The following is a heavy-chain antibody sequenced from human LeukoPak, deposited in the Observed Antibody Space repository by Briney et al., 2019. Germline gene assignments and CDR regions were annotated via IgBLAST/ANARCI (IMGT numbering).Heavy chain of an antibody. CDR1: GGSFSGYY. CDR3: AGYCSGGSCYFRS. V-gene: IGHV4-34*01. CDR2: INHSGST. Sequence: SETLSLTCAVHGGSFSGYYWSWIRQPPGKGLEWIGEINHSGSTNYNPSLKSRVTISVDTSKNQFSLKLSSVTAADTAVYYCAGYCSGGSCYFRSWGQGTLVTVSS. D-gene: IGHD2-15*01. J-gene: IGHJ5*02.